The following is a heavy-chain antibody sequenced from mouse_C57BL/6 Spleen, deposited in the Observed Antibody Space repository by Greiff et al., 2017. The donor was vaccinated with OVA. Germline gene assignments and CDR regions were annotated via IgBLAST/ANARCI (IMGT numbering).Heavy chain of an antibody. CDR1: GYTFTSYW. D-gene: IGHD2-1*01. J-gene: IGHJ3*01. Sequence: VQLQQSGAELVKPGASVKMSCKASGYTFTSYWITWVKQRPGQGLEWIGDIYPGSGSTNYNEKFKSKATLTVDTSSSTAYMQLSSLTSEDSAVYYCARGFYYGNYLAWFAYWGQGTLVTVSA. V-gene: IGHV1-55*01. CDR2: IYPGSGST. CDR3: ARGFYYGNYLAWFAY.